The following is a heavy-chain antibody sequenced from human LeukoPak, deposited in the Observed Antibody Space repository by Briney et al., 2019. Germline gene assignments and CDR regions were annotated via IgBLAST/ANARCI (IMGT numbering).Heavy chain of an antibody. CDR3: ARVAGYQLLYDGGNFDY. CDR2: IYYSGST. CDR1: GGSISSGGYY. V-gene: IGHV4-31*01. Sequence: ASETLSLTCTVSGGSISSGGYYWSWICQHPGKGLEWIGYIYYSGSTYYNPSLKSQVTISVDTSKNQFSLKLSSVTAADTAVYYCARVAGYQLLYDGGNFDYWGQGTLVTVSS. D-gene: IGHD2-2*02. J-gene: IGHJ4*02.